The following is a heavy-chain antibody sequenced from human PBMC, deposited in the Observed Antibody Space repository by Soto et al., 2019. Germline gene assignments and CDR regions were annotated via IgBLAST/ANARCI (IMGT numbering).Heavy chain of an antibody. Sequence: QITLKESGPTLVKPTQTLTLTCTFSGFSLSTSGVAVGWIRQPPGKALEWLALIYWDDDKRYSPSLKSRLTIAQETSNNQVALIMNNMDPMDTATYYCSRYHYGDYRAFDYWGQGTLVTVSS. J-gene: IGHJ4*02. CDR2: IYWDDDK. CDR1: GFSLSTSGVA. CDR3: SRYHYGDYRAFDY. D-gene: IGHD4-17*01. V-gene: IGHV2-5*02.